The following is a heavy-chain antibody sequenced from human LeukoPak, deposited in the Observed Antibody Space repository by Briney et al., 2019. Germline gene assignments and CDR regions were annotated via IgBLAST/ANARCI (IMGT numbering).Heavy chain of an antibody. Sequence: GASVKVSCKASGYTFTCYYIHWVRQAPGQGLEWMGWINPNSGGTNYAQKFQGRVTMTRDTSISTAYMELSRLRSDDTAVYYCARDLFCSSTSCYVDYWGQGTLVTVSS. CDR2: INPNSGGT. D-gene: IGHD2-2*01. CDR1: GYTFTCYY. V-gene: IGHV1-2*02. J-gene: IGHJ4*02. CDR3: ARDLFCSSTSCYVDY.